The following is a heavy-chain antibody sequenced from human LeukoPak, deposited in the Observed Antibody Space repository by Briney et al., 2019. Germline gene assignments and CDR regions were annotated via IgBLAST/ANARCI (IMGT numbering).Heavy chain of an antibody. CDR1: GLTFSSYS. Sequence: GGSLRLSCAASGLTFSSYSINWVRQAPGKGLEWVSYVSSSSSTIYYADSVKGRFTISRDNAKNSLYLQMNSLRAEDTAVYYCARYWDLDYGDYEYFQHWGQGTLVTVSS. CDR2: VSSSSSTI. D-gene: IGHD4-17*01. CDR3: ARYWDLDYGDYEYFQH. V-gene: IGHV3-48*01. J-gene: IGHJ1*01.